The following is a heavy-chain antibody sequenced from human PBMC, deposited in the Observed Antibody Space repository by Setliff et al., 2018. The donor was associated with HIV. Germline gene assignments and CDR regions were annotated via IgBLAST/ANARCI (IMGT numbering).Heavy chain of an antibody. CDR3: ARAAAGNTGPFDL. Sequence: SETLSLTCTVSDSGAYYWSWIRQPAGKGLEWIGRVSSRGDTNYNPSLKSRVTMSVDTSKNQFSLKLTSVTASDTAVYYCARAAAGNTGPFDLWGQGSPVT. J-gene: IGHJ4*02. CDR2: VSSRGDT. D-gene: IGHD4-17*01. V-gene: IGHV4-4*07. CDR1: DSGAYY.